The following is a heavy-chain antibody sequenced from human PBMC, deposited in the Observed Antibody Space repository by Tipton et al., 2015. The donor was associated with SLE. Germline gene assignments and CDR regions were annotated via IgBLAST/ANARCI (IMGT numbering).Heavy chain of an antibody. CDR2: INPSGGST. J-gene: IGHJ4*02. Sequence: QLVQSGAEVKKPGSSVKVSCKASGGTFSSYAISWVRQAPGQGLEWMGIINPSGGSTSYAQKFQGRVTMTRDTSTSTVYMELSSLRSEDTAVYYCARGDFGAAAAEDYWGQGTLVTVSS. V-gene: IGHV1-46*01. CDR1: GGTFSSYA. D-gene: IGHD6-13*01. CDR3: ARGDFGAAAAEDY.